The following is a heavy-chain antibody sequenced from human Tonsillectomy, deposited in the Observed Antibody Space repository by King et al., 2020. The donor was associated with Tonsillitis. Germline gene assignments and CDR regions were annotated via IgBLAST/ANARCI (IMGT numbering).Heavy chain of an antibody. V-gene: IGHV4-59*01. CDR2: IYYSGST. CDR3: ARAPQGYDSILGAFDI. Sequence: QLQESGPGLVKPSETLSLTCTVSGGSISSYYWSWLRQPPGKGLEWIGYIYYSGSTNYNPSLKSRVTISVDTSKNQFSLKLSSVTAADTAVYYCARAPQGYDSILGAFDIWGQGTMVTVSS. CDR1: GGSISSYY. D-gene: IGHD3-22*01. J-gene: IGHJ3*02.